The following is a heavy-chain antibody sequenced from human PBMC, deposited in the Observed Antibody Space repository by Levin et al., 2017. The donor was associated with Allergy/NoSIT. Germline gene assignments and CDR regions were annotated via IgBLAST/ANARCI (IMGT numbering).Heavy chain of an antibody. V-gene: IGHV4-30-2*01. CDR1: GDSISSSGFS. Sequence: PSETLSLTCAVSGDSISSSGFSWSWIRQPPGKDLEWIGYIYRSGNTYYNPSLQSRVTISLDRSTNSFPLKLLSVTAADTARYYCARGHRTSTSFYHDGMDVWGPGTTITVS. CDR3: ARGHRTSTSFYHDGMDV. CDR2: IYRSGNT. D-gene: IGHD1-26*01. J-gene: IGHJ6*02.